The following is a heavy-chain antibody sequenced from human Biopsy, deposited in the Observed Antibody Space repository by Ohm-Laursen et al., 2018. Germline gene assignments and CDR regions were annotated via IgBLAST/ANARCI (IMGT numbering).Heavy chain of an antibody. J-gene: IGHJ4*02. D-gene: IGHD3-10*01. CDR1: GFTFSASA. CDR3: TLEGAGFDN. Sequence: SLRLSCAAPGFTFSASAVHWVRQASGKGLEWVGRIRSKAKSYATAHAASVTGRFTISRDDSKNTTYLQMNSLKTEDTAVYYCTLEGAGFDNWGQGTLVTVSS. V-gene: IGHV3-73*01. CDR2: IRSKAKSYAT.